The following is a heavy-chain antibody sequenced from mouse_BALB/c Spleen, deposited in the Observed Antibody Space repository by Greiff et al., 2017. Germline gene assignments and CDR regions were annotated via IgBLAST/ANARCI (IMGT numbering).Heavy chain of an antibody. D-gene: IGHD3-1*01. Sequence: QVQLKESGAELAKPGASVKMSCKASGYTFTSYWMHWVKQRPGQGLEWIGYINPSTGYTEYNQKFKDKATLTADKSSSTAYMQLSSLTSEDSAVYYCARSPLSSGYVAYWGQGTLVTVSA. J-gene: IGHJ3*01. V-gene: IGHV1-7*01. CDR1: GYTFTSYW. CDR2: INPSTGYT. CDR3: ARSPLSSGYVAY.